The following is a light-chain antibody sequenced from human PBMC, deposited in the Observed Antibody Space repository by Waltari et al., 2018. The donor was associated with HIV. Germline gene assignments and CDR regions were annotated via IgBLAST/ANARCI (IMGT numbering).Light chain of an antibody. CDR3: QQYGGSPPWT. J-gene: IGKJ1*01. Sequence: EIVLTQSPGTLSLSPGERATLSCRASQSVSSSHLAWFQQKPGRAPRLLIYGASRRVAGIPDRFSGSGSGTDFTLTIYRLEPEDFAVYYCQQYGGSPPWTFGQGTKVEIK. CDR1: QSVSSSH. V-gene: IGKV3-20*01. CDR2: GAS.